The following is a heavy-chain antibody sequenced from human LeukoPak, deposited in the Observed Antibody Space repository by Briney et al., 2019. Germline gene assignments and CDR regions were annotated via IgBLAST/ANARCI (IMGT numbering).Heavy chain of an antibody. D-gene: IGHD2-8*01. CDR1: GFTFDDYG. CDR2: IYNTGPT. Sequence: GGSLRLSCAASGFTFDDYGMSWVRQAPGKGLEWVSFIYNTGPTYYADSVKGRFTISRDNSKNTLYLQMNSLRVEDTAVYFCARWYCTSYNCYYDYWGQGTLVTVSS. V-gene: IGHV3-53*01. J-gene: IGHJ4*02. CDR3: ARWYCTSYNCYYDY.